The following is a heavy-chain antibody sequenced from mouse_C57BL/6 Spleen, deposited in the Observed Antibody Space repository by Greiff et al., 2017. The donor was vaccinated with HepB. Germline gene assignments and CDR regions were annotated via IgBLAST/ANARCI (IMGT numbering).Heavy chain of an antibody. Sequence: QVQLKQSGAELVRPGASVTLSCKASGYTFTDYEMHWVKQTPVHGLEWIGAIDPETGGTAYNQKFKGKAILTADKSSSTAYMELRSLTSEDSAVYYCTPYYGSSSGYWGQGTTLTVSS. D-gene: IGHD1-1*01. V-gene: IGHV1-15*01. CDR1: GYTFTDYE. CDR2: IDPETGGT. CDR3: TPYYGSSSGY. J-gene: IGHJ2*01.